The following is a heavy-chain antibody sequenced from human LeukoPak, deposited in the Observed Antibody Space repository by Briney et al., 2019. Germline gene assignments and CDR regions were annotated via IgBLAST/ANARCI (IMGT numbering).Heavy chain of an antibody. CDR1: GGSISSGGYY. V-gene: IGHV4-31*03. CDR3: ARGARYSYGYDY. Sequence: SETLSLTCTVSGGSISSGGYYWIWIRQHPGKGLEWIGYIYYSGSTYYNPSLKSRVTISVDTSKNQFSLKLSSVTAADTAVYYCARGARYSYGYDYWGQGTLVTVSS. D-gene: IGHD5-18*01. J-gene: IGHJ4*02. CDR2: IYYSGST.